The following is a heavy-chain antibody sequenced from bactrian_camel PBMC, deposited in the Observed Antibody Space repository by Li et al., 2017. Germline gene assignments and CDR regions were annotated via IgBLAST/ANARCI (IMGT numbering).Heavy chain of an antibody. CDR3: ARKAYSPSDCPPAPELYNY. Sequence: HVQLVESGGGSVQTGGTLRLSCEVSGDISGAYSMGWFRQVLGKEREGVATIDGFGRVRYVDSVKGRFTISKDNARNTLYLQMNSLKPEDAAMYLCARKAYSPSDCPPAPELYNYWGQGTQVTVS. J-gene: IGHJ4*01. D-gene: IGHD2*01. V-gene: IGHV3S53*01. CDR1: GDISGAYS. CDR2: IDGFGRV.